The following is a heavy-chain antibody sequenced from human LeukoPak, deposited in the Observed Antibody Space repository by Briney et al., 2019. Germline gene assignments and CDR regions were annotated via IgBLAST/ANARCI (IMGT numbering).Heavy chain of an antibody. J-gene: IGHJ4*02. V-gene: IGHV4-34*01. CDR3: ARLLAARGY. Sequence: SETLSLTCAVYGGSFSGYYWSWIRQPPGKGLEWIGEINHSGSTNYNPSLKSRVTISVDTSKNQFSLKLSSVTAADTAVYYCARLLAARGYWGQGTLVTVSS. D-gene: IGHD6-6*01. CDR2: INHSGST. CDR1: GGSFSGYY.